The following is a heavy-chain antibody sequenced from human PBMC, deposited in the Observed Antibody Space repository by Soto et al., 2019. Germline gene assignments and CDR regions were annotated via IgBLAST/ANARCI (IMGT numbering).Heavy chain of an antibody. D-gene: IGHD3-10*01. CDR2: INPNSGGT. V-gene: IGHV1-2*02. J-gene: IGHJ3*02. Sequence: ASVKVSCKASGYTFTGYYMHWVRQAPGQGHEWMGLINPNSGGTNYAQKFQGRVTMTRDTSISTAYMELSRLRSDDTAVYYCARPPYYDGSGSYYAFDIWGQGTMVTVSS. CDR1: GYTFTGYY. CDR3: ARPPYYDGSGSYYAFDI.